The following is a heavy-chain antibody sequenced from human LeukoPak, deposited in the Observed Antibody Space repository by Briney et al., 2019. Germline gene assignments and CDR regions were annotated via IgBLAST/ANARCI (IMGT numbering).Heavy chain of an antibody. V-gene: IGHV1-2*06. Sequence: ASVKVSCKASGYTFTTDYYIHWVRQVAGQGLEWMGRINPNDGDVRYAQKFQGRVTMTRDTSISTAYMELSSLRYDDTAVYFCARDPRPAIAHSGSDDWGQGTLVTVSS. CDR2: INPNDGDV. J-gene: IGHJ4*01. D-gene: IGHD3-10*01. CDR1: GYTFTTDYY. CDR3: ARDPRPAIAHSGSDD.